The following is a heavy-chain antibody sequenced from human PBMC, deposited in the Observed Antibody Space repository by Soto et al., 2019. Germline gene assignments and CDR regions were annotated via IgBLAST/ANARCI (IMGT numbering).Heavy chain of an antibody. CDR2: IYPGDSDT. Sequence: EVQLVQSGAEVKKPGESLKISCKGSGYSFTSYWIGWVRQMPGKGLEWMGIIYPGDSDTRYSPSFQGQVTISADKSISTAYLQWSSLKASDTAMYYCARSADTAMAGAWVQNNWFDPWGQGTLVTVSS. CDR3: ARSADTAMAGAWVQNNWFDP. D-gene: IGHD5-18*01. CDR1: GYSFTSYW. J-gene: IGHJ5*02. V-gene: IGHV5-51*01.